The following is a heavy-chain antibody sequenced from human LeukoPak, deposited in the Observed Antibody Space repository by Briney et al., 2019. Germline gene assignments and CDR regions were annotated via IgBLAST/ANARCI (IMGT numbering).Heavy chain of an antibody. Sequence: PGGSLRLSCAASGFTFSNYGMHGVRQAPGKGLEWVAVISFDESNRYYADYVKGRFTLSRDNSKNTLYLQMNSLRVEDTAVYYCARVGSTVTENDYWGQGTLVTVSS. CDR1: GFTFSNYG. V-gene: IGHV3-30*03. CDR3: ARVGSTVTENDY. J-gene: IGHJ4*02. D-gene: IGHD4-17*01. CDR2: ISFDESNR.